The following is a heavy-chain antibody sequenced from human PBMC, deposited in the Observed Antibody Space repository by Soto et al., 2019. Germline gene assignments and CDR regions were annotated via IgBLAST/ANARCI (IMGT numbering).Heavy chain of an antibody. CDR3: ACVRGGYCDY. CDR1: GYTFTSYD. J-gene: IGHJ4*02. Sequence: QVQLVQSGAEVKKPGASVKVSCKASGYTFTSYDINWVRQATGQGLEWMGWMNPDSGNTGYAQKFQGRVTMTRNTSISTPYLERISLRSEDTGVYYCACVRGGYCDYWGQGTLVTFSP. CDR2: MNPDSGNT. V-gene: IGHV1-8*01.